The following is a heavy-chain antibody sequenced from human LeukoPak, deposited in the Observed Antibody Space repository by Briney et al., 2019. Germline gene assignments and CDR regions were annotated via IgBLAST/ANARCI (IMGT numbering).Heavy chain of an antibody. J-gene: IGHJ4*02. Sequence: PSETLSLTCAVSAYFTSSSNCWGWIRQPPGKGLEWIGYICYSGNTDDNPSLKSRVTMSEDTSRNQFSLKLTSVTAADTAVYYCARRLGGSGSYYYWGQGTLVTVSS. D-gene: IGHD3-10*01. V-gene: IGHV4-28*01. CDR2: ICYSGNT. CDR1: AYFTSSSNC. CDR3: ARRLGGSGSYYY.